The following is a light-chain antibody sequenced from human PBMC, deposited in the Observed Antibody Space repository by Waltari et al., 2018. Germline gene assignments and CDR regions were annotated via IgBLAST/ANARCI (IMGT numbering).Light chain of an antibody. J-gene: IGLJ2*01. CDR3: AAWDDSLNCVL. CDR2: RKN. V-gene: IGLV1-44*01. Sequence: QSVLTQPPSASETPGQRVTIPCSGSNSNIGSNNVNWYQQFPGTAPKLLIYRKNQRPSGVPDRFSASKSGTSASLAISGLQSEDEADYYCAAWDDSLNCVLFGGGTKLTVL. CDR1: NSNIGSNN.